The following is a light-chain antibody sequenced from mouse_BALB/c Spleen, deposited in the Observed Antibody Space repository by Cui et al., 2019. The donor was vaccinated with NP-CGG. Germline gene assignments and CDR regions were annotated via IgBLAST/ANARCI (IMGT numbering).Light chain of an antibody. CDR3: ALWYSNHWV. Sequence: QPLATHESVLTTSPVETVTLTCRSSTGAVTTSNYADWVQEKPDHLFTGLIGGTNNRTPGVPARFSGSLIGDKAALTITAAQTEDEAVYFCALWYSNHWVFGGGTKLTVL. CDR2: GTN. V-gene: IGLV1*01. J-gene: IGLJ1*01. CDR1: TGAVTTSNY.